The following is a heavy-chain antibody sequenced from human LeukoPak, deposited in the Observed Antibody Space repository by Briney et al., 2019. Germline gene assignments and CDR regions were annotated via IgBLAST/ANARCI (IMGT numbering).Heavy chain of an antibody. D-gene: IGHD4-11*01. CDR1: GGTFSSYA. J-gene: IGHJ3*02. CDR3: ARETLPWGYSNYDGAFDI. Sequence: GASVKVSCKASGGTFSSYAISWVRQAPGQGLEWMGGIIPIFGTANYAQKFQGRVTITADESTSTAYMELRSLRSDDTAVYYCARETLPWGYSNYDGAFDIWGQGTMVTVSS. V-gene: IGHV1-69*13. CDR2: IIPIFGTA.